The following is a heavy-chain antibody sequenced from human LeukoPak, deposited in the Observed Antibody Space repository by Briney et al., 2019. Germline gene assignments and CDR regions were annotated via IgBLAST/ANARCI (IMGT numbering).Heavy chain of an antibody. D-gene: IGHD3-9*01. CDR3: ARARRDLRYFDLYYFDY. V-gene: IGHV6-1*01. CDR2: TYYRSKWYN. CDR1: GDSVSSNSAA. J-gene: IGHJ4*02. Sequence: SQTLSLTCAISGDSVSSNSAAWNWIRQSPSRGLEWLGRTYYRSKWYNDYAVSVKSRITINPDTSKNQFSLQLNSVIPEDTAVYYCARARRDLRYFDLYYFDYWGQGTLVTVSS.